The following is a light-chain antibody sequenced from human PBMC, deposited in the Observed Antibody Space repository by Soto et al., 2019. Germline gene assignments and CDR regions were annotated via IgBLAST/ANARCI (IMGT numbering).Light chain of an antibody. J-gene: IGKJ1*01. CDR1: QSISNY. V-gene: IGKV1-39*01. CDR2: AAS. CDR3: QQSYSPPWT. Sequence: DIQMTQSPSSLSASVGDRVTITCRASQSISNYLNWYQHKLGKAPKLLIYAASLQSGVPSRFSGSGSGTDFTLTISSLQPEDFATYYCQQSYSPPWTFGQGTKVEIK.